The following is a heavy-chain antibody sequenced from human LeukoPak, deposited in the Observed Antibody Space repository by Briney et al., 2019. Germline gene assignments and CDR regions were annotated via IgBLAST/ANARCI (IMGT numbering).Heavy chain of an antibody. D-gene: IGHD6-19*01. CDR3: EAGTTY. CDR2: IKQGGSQK. J-gene: IGHJ4*02. V-gene: IGHV3-7*05. Sequence: GGSLKVSCAASGFTFSNFWMTWVRQAPGKGLEWVAIIKQGGSQKYYVDSVKGRFTISRDNARNSLYLQMNSLRAEDTAVYWAEAGTTYWGQGALLLVSS. CDR1: GFTFSNFW.